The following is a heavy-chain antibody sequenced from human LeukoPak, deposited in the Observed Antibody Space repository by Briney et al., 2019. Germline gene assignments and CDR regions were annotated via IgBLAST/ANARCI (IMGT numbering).Heavy chain of an antibody. J-gene: IGHJ4*02. CDR2: IYYSGST. CDR1: GSSISSGGYY. D-gene: IGHD3-16*01. V-gene: IGHV4-39*01. Sequence: PSETLSLTCTVSGSSISSGGYYWGWIRQPPGKGLEWSGSIYYSGSTYYNPSQKSRVTISVDTSKNQFSLKLSSVTAADTAVYYCASPGGGPTDYWGQGSLVTVSS. CDR3: ASPGGGPTDY.